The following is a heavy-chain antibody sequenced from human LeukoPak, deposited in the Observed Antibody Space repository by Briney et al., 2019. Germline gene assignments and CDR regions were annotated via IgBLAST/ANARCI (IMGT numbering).Heavy chain of an antibody. V-gene: IGHV7-4-1*02. D-gene: IGHD3-16*02. Sequence: ASVKVSCKASGYSFTSYAMNWVRQAPGQGLEWMGWINPNTGNPTYAQGFTGRFVFSLDTSVSTTYLQISSLKAEDTAVYYCARAYQRLGGLSFPDQWGQGTLVSVSS. CDR2: INPNTGNP. J-gene: IGHJ5*02. CDR1: GYSFTSYA. CDR3: ARAYQRLGGLSFPDQ.